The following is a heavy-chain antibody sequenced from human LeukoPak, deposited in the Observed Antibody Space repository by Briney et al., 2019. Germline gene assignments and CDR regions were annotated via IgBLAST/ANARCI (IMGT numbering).Heavy chain of an antibody. D-gene: IGHD3-22*01. Sequence: GGSLRLSCAASGFTFSSYGMHWVRQAPGKGLEWVAVISYDGSNKYYAESVKGRFTISRDNSKNTLYLQMNSLRAEDTAVYYCAKDYYDSSGYYNDAFDMWGQGTMVTVSS. V-gene: IGHV3-30*18. CDR2: ISYDGSNK. CDR3: AKDYYDSSGYYNDAFDM. CDR1: GFTFSSYG. J-gene: IGHJ3*02.